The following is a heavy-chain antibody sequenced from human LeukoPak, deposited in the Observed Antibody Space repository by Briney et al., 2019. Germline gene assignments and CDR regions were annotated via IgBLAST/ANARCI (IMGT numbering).Heavy chain of an antibody. D-gene: IGHD2-2*01. J-gene: IGHJ4*02. CDR1: GFTFSSYW. Sequence: PGGFLRLSCAASGFTFSSYWMSWVRQAPGKGLEWVANIKQDGSEKYYVDSVKGRFTISRDNAKNSLYLQMNSLRAEDTAVYYCARHIVVVPAYYFDYWGQGTLVTVSS. V-gene: IGHV3-7*01. CDR2: IKQDGSEK. CDR3: ARHIVVVPAYYFDY.